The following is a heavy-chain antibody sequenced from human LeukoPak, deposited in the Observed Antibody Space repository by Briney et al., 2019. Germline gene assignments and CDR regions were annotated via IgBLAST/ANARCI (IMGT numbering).Heavy chain of an antibody. CDR1: GFPFSNSW. CDR3: AGGNSMDV. V-gene: IGHV3-7*03. Sequence: GGSLRLSCAVSGFPFSNSWMYWVRQAPGKGLEGVANIKSDGSGISYVDSVKGRFIISRDNARNSLYLQMNSLRVVDTAVYFCAGGNSMDVWGKGTAVTVSS. CDR2: IKSDGSGI. D-gene: IGHD1/OR15-1a*01. J-gene: IGHJ6*04.